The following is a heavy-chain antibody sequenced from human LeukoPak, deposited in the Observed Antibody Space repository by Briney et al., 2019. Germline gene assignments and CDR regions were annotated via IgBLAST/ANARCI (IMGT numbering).Heavy chain of an antibody. V-gene: IGHV4-39*07. CDR1: GGSISSSSYY. Sequence: SETLSLTCTVSGGSISSSSYYWSWIRQPPGRGLECIGTIYHSGSTYYNPSLKSRVTISVDTSKNQFSLKLNSVTAADTAVYYCARIYSSSWFLNWFDPWGQGTLVTVSS. CDR2: IYHSGST. D-gene: IGHD6-13*01. J-gene: IGHJ5*02. CDR3: ARIYSSSWFLNWFDP.